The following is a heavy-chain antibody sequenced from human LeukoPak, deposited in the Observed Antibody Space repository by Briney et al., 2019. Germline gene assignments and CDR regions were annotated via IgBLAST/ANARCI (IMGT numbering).Heavy chain of an antibody. D-gene: IGHD6-19*01. CDR2: ISSSSSYI. CDR3: ARNPPLFVVAGEAH. Sequence: GGSLRLSCAASGFTFSSYSMNWVRQAPGKGLEWVSSISSSSSYIYYADSVKGRFTISRDNAKNSLYLQMNSLRAEDTAVYYCARNPPLFVVAGEAHWGRGTLVTVSS. J-gene: IGHJ4*02. CDR1: GFTFSSYS. V-gene: IGHV3-21*01.